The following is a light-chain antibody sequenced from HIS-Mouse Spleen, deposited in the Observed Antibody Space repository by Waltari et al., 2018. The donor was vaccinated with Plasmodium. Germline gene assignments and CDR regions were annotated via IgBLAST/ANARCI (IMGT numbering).Light chain of an antibody. V-gene: IGKV3-20*01. J-gene: IGKJ3*01. CDR1: QSVSSSY. CDR3: QQYGSSFT. Sequence: EIVLTQSPGTLSLSPGERATLSCRASQSVSSSYLAWYQQKPGQAPRPLIYGAPSRATGIPDRFSGSGSGTDFTLTISRLEPEDFAVYYCQQYGSSFTFGPGTKVDIK. CDR2: GAP.